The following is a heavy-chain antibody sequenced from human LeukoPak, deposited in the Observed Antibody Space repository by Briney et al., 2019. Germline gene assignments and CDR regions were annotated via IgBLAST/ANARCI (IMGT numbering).Heavy chain of an antibody. Sequence: ASVKVSCKASGYTFTSYDINWVRQATGQGLEWMGWMNPNSGNTGYAQKFQGRVTMTRNTSISTAYMELSSLRSEDTAVYHCARGKAAAGTGYCYMDVWGKGTTVTVSS. CDR2: MNPNSGNT. V-gene: IGHV1-8*01. CDR3: ARGKAAAGTGYCYMDV. J-gene: IGHJ6*03. CDR1: GYTFTSYD. D-gene: IGHD6-13*01.